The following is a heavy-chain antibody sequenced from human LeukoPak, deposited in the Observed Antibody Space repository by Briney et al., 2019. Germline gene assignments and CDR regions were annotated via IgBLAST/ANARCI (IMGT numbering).Heavy chain of an antibody. CDR3: AKAAAAADYYFDY. D-gene: IGHD6-13*01. J-gene: IGHJ4*02. Sequence: PGGSLRLSCAASGFTFDGYAMHWVRQAPGKGLEWVSGISWNSGSIGYADSVKGRFTISRDNAKNSLYLQMNSLRAEDTALYYCAKAAAAADYYFDYWGQGTLVTVSS. CDR2: ISWNSGSI. CDR1: GFTFDGYA. V-gene: IGHV3-9*01.